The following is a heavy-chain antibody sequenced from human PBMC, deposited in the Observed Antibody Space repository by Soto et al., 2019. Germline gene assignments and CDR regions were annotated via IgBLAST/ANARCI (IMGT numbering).Heavy chain of an antibody. Sequence: QVQLQESGPGLVKPSQTLSLTCTVSGGSISSGGHYWSWIRQHPGTGLEWIGYIYYSGSTYYDPSLKSRVTVSGDTSENQFCLKLSSVTAADKAVYYCARDPRGAGDSFAIWGQGAMVTVSS. CDR3: ARDPRGAGDSFAI. D-gene: IGHD3-10*01. CDR2: IYYSGST. CDR1: GGSISSGGHY. V-gene: IGHV4-31*03. J-gene: IGHJ3*02.